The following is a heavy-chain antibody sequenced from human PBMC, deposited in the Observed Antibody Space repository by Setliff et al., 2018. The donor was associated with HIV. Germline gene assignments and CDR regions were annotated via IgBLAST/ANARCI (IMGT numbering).Heavy chain of an antibody. CDR1: GVSLSTGGMC. CDR2: LDWDDDK. J-gene: IGHJ2*01. V-gene: IGHV2-70*11. CDR3: ARTPLPGPHWYFDL. D-gene: IGHD3-16*02. Sequence: GSCPTLVNPTQTLTLTCTFSGVSLSTGGMCVNWIRQPPGKALEWLARLDWDDDKYYTTSLQTRLTISKDTSKNQVVLTMTNMDPVDTATYYCARTPLPGPHWYFDLWGRGTLVTVSS.